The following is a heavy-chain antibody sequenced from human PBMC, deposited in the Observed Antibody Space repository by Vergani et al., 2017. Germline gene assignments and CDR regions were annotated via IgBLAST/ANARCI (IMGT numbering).Heavy chain of an antibody. CDR3: AKDLLSYGDYVNYYGMDV. CDR2: ISYDGSNK. D-gene: IGHD4-17*01. Sequence: QVQLVESGGGVVQPGRSLRLSCAASGFTFSSYAMHWVRQAPGKGLEWVAVISYDGSNKYYADSVKGRFTISRDNSKNTLYLQMNSLRAEDTAVYYCAKDLLSYGDYVNYYGMDVWGQGTTVTVSS. J-gene: IGHJ6*02. CDR1: GFTFSSYA. V-gene: IGHV3-30-3*01.